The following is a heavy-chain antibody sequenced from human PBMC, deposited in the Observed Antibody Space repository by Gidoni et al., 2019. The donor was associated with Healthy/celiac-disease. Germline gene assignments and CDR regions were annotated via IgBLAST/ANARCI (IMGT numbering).Heavy chain of an antibody. CDR3: ARDGKPLGTYYYYGMDV. CDR1: GFTFSSYG. V-gene: IGHV3-33*01. CDR2: IWYDGSNK. D-gene: IGHD7-27*01. J-gene: IGHJ6*02. Sequence: QVQLVESGGGVVQPGRSLRLSCAASGFTFSSYGMHWVRQAPGKGLEWVAVIWYDGSNKYYADSVKGRFTISRDNSKNTLYLQMNSLRAEDTAVYYCARDGKPLGTYYYYGMDVWGQGTTVTVSS.